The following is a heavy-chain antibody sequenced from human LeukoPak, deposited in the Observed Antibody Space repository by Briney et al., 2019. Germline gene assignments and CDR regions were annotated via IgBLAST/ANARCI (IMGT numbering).Heavy chain of an antibody. CDR1: GFTFDDYG. CDR3: ARGDGSWGGSGDYYYYMDV. Sequence: GGSLRLSCAASGFTFDDYGMSWVRQAPGKGLEWVSGINWNGGSTGYADSVKGRFTISRDNAKNSLYLQMNSLRAEDTALYYCARGDGSWGGSGDYYYYMDVWGNGTTVTVSS. V-gene: IGHV3-20*04. CDR2: INWNGGST. D-gene: IGHD2-15*01. J-gene: IGHJ6*03.